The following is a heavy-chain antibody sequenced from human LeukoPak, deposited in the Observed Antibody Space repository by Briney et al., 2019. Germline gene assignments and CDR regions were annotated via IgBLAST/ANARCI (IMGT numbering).Heavy chain of an antibody. V-gene: IGHV1-69*13. CDR2: IIPIFGTA. CDR3: ARGTGGYCSGGSCYDYYYYYMDV. Sequence: SVKVSCKASGGTFSNYAISWVRQAPGQGLEWMGGIIPIFGTANYAQKFQGRVTITADESTSTAYMELSSLRSEDTAVYYCARGTGGYCSGGSCYDYYYYYMDVWGKGTTVTISS. D-gene: IGHD2-15*01. CDR1: GGTFSNYA. J-gene: IGHJ6*03.